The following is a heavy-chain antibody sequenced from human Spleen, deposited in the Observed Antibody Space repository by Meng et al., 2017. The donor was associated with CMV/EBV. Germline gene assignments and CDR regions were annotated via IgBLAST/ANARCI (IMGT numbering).Heavy chain of an antibody. CDR2: ISSSGTYT. CDR1: GFTFRNYA. CDR3: ARDKSEHESHYSGMDV. V-gene: IGHV3-21*01. J-gene: IGHJ6*02. Sequence: GESLKISCAASGFTFRNYAINWVRQAPGKGLEWVSSISSSGTYTYYADSVKGRFTVSRDNAKNSLYLQINSLRADDTGVYYCARDKSEHESHYSGMDVWGQGTTVTVSS.